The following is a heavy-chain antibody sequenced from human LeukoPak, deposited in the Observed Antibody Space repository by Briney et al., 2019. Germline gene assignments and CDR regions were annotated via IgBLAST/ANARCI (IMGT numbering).Heavy chain of an antibody. V-gene: IGHV3-53*01. Sequence: GGSLRLSCAASGFTVSNNYMSWVRQAPGKGPEWVSVIYTVGTTFYADSVKGRFTISRDNSKNTLYLQMNSLRAEDTAVYYCARHSSGWDYWGQGTLVTVSS. J-gene: IGHJ4*02. CDR3: ARHSSGWDY. CDR2: IYTVGTT. CDR1: GFTVSNNY. D-gene: IGHD6-19*01.